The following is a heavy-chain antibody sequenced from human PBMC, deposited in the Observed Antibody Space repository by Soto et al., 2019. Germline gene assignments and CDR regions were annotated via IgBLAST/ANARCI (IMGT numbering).Heavy chain of an antibody. Sequence: QVQLVQSGAEVKKPGASVKVSCKASGYTFTSYGISWVRQAPGQGLEWMGWISAYNGNTNYAQKLQGRVTMTTDTSTSTAYMELRSLRSDDTAVYYCASLGYCSGGSCYNHHYYYGMDVWGQGTTVTVSS. V-gene: IGHV1-18*01. D-gene: IGHD2-15*01. CDR2: ISAYNGNT. CDR3: ASLGYCSGGSCYNHHYYYGMDV. CDR1: GYTFTSYG. J-gene: IGHJ6*02.